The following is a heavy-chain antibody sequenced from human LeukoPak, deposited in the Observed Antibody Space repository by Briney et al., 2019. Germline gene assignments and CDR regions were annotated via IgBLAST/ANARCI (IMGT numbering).Heavy chain of an antibody. D-gene: IGHD5-12*01. CDR3: ARHYGGYANY. Sequence: PSETLSLTCTVSGGSISSSSYYWGWIRQPPGKGLEWIGSIYYSGSTYYNPSLKSRVTISVDTSKNQFSLKLSSVTAADTAVYYCARHYGGYANYWGQGTLVTVSS. J-gene: IGHJ4*02. CDR1: GGSISSSSYY. V-gene: IGHV4-39*01. CDR2: IYYSGST.